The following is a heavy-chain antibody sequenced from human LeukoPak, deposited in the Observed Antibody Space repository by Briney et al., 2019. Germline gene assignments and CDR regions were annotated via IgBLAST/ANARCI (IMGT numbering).Heavy chain of an antibody. J-gene: IGHJ4*02. Sequence: GASVKVSCKASGGTFSSYTISWERQAPGQGLEWMGRIIPILGIANYAQKFQGRVTITADKSTSTAYMELSSLRSEDTAVYYCARNGRGYSGYDRLYYFDYWGQGTLVTVSS. CDR1: GGTFSSYT. D-gene: IGHD5-12*01. CDR3: ARNGRGYSGYDRLYYFDY. V-gene: IGHV1-69*02. CDR2: IIPILGIA.